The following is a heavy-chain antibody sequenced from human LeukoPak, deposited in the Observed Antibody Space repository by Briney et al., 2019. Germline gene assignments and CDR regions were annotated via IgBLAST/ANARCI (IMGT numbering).Heavy chain of an antibody. Sequence: GASVKVSCKASGYTFTSYGISWVRQAPGQGLEWMGWISAYNGNTNYAQKLQGRVTMTTDTSTSTAYMELRGLRSDDTAVYYCARLKGGNDLSANWFDSWGQGTLVTVSS. CDR2: ISAYNGNT. D-gene: IGHD1-1*01. CDR1: GYTFTSYG. CDR3: ARLKGGNDLSANWFDS. V-gene: IGHV1-18*01. J-gene: IGHJ5*01.